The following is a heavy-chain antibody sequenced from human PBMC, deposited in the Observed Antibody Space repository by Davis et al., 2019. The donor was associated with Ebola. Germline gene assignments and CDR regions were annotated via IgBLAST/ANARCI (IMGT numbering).Heavy chain of an antibody. J-gene: IGHJ3*02. CDR3: AKGRRQLVRGAAFDI. V-gene: IGHV3-23*01. CDR1: GFTFSSYA. D-gene: IGHD6-6*01. Sequence: GESLKISCAASGFTFSSYAMSWVRQAPGKGLEWVSAISGSGGSTYYADSVKGRFTISRDNSKNTLYLQMNSLRAEDTAVYYCAKGRRQLVRGAAFDIWGQGTMVTVSS. CDR2: ISGSGGST.